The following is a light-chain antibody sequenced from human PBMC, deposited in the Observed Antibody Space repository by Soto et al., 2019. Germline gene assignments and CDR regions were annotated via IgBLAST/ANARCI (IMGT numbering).Light chain of an antibody. CDR2: GAS. J-gene: IGKJ4*01. Sequence: EIVLTQSPGTLSLSPGESAPLSCRASQSVSSSSLAWYQQKPGQAPRLLIYGASSRATGIPDRFSGSGSGTDFTLTISSLQPEDFATYYCQQSYSTPLTFGGGTRWIS. CDR3: QQSYSTPLT. V-gene: IGKV3-20*01. CDR1: QSVSSSS.